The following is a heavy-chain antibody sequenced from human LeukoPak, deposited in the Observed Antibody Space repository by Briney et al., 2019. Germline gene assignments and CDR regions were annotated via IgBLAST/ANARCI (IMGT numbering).Heavy chain of an antibody. V-gene: IGHV1-46*01. CDR1: GYTFTSYY. CDR2: INPSGGST. J-gene: IGHJ5*02. CDR3: AMAAVGYCSGGSCFNWFDP. D-gene: IGHD2-15*01. Sequence: ASVKVSCKASGYTFTSYYMHWVRQAPGQGLEWMGIINPSGGSTSYAQKFQGRVTMTRDTSTSTVHMELSSLRSEDTAVYYCAMAAVGYCSGGSCFNWFDPWGQGTLVTVSS.